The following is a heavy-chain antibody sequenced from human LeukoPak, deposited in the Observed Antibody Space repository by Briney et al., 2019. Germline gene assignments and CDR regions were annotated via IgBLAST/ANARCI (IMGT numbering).Heavy chain of an antibody. J-gene: IGHJ4*02. CDR2: ISSDGSNK. CDR3: ASYDTRYGY. D-gene: IGHD5-18*01. V-gene: IGHV3-30*03. CDR1: GITFSSYG. Sequence: PGGSLRLSCGASGITFSSYGMHWVRQAPGKGLEWEASISSDGSNKYYADSVKGRFTISRDNSKNTLYLQMNSLRAEDTAVYYCASYDTRYGYWGQGTLVTVSS.